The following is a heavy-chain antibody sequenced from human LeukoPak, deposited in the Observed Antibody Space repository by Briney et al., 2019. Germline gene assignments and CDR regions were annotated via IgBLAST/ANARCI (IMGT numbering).Heavy chain of an antibody. CDR2: INPNSGGT. CDR3: ARQTLFPDGYNYWFDP. J-gene: IGHJ5*02. CDR1: GYTFTGYY. D-gene: IGHD5-24*01. Sequence: ASVKVSCKASGYTFTGYYMHWVRQAPGQGLEWMGWINPNSGGTNYAQKFQGRVAMTRDTSISTAYMELSRLRSDDTAVYYCARQTLFPDGYNYWFDPWGQGTLVTVSS. V-gene: IGHV1-2*02.